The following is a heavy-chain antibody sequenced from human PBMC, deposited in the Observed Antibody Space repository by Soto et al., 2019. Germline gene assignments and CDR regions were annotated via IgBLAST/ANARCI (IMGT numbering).Heavy chain of an antibody. J-gene: IGHJ6*03. CDR1: GYTFTSYY. CDR2: INPSGGST. CDR3: ARMSRPDYYYYMDV. V-gene: IGHV1-46*03. Sequence: LSCQSSGYTFTSYYMHWVRQAPGQGLEWMGIINPSGGSTSYAQKFQGRVTMTRDTSTSTVYMELSSLRSEDTAVYYCARMSRPDYYYYMDVWGKGTTVTVSS.